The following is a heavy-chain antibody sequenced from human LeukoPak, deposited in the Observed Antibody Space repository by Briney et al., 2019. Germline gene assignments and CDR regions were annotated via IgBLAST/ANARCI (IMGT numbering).Heavy chain of an antibody. V-gene: IGHV3-21*01. D-gene: IGHD4-17*01. CDR3: ARGSPSYGDYLIDY. Sequence: GGSLRLSCAASGFTFSSYSMNWVRQAPGKGLEWVSSISSSSSYIYYADSVKGRFTISRDNAKNSLYLQMNSLRAEDTAVYYCARGSPSYGDYLIDYWGQGTLVTASS. CDR1: GFTFSSYS. J-gene: IGHJ4*02. CDR2: ISSSSSYI.